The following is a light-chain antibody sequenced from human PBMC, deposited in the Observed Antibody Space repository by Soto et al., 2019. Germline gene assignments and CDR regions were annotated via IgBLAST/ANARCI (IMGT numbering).Light chain of an antibody. V-gene: IGKV1-12*01. CDR2: FAS. CDR3: LHNYSFPRT. J-gene: IGKJ1*01. Sequence: DIQMTQSPSSVSASVGDRVTLTCRASQGIGDRLAWYQQKPGKVPQLLIYFASTLGSGVPSRFSGSGSGTDFILTINTLQDDDFETYYCLHNYSFPRTFGQGTKVDIK. CDR1: QGIGDR.